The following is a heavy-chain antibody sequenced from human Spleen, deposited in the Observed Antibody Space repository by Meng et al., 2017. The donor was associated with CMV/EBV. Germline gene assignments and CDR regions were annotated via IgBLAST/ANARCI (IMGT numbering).Heavy chain of an antibody. CDR2: INPYSGGT. Sequence: ASVKVSCKASGYTLTGYYMHWVRQAPGQGLEWMGWINPYSGGTNFAQKLQGRVTMTRDTSISTAYMELSRLRSDDTAVYYCARDLGYCSSPSCSFLDYWGQGTLVTVSS. D-gene: IGHD2-2*03. V-gene: IGHV1-2*02. J-gene: IGHJ4*02. CDR3: ARDLGYCSSPSCSFLDY. CDR1: GYTLTGYY.